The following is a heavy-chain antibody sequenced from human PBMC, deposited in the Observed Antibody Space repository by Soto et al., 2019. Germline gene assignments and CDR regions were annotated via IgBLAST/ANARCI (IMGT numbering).Heavy chain of an antibody. Sequence: PAETLSLTCPVSCDSISSGNQSCRWIRHPPGKALAWIGYIFSSGTTYYNPSLKSRLTMSLDASQNQFSLKLNSLTDADTAVYFCARVPSPFDYYYAMDVWGQGTTVT. D-gene: IGHD3-16*01. V-gene: IGHV4-30-4*01. CDR1: CDSISSGNQS. CDR3: ARVPSPFDYYYAMDV. CDR2: IFSSGTT. J-gene: IGHJ6*02.